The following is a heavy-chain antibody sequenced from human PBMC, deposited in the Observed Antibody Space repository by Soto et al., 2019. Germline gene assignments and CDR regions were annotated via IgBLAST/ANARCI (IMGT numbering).Heavy chain of an antibody. CDR3: ARSVVSSTRFDP. V-gene: IGHV3-48*04. J-gene: IGHJ5*02. CDR1: GFTFSSYA. CDR2: INSTSSPI. Sequence: GGSLRLSCVASGFTFSSYAMKWVRQAPGKGLEWVSYINSTSSPIHYADSVRGRFTISRDNAKNSLFLHMNSLRAEDTAVYYCARSVVSSTRFDPWGQGTLVTVSS. D-gene: IGHD6-13*01.